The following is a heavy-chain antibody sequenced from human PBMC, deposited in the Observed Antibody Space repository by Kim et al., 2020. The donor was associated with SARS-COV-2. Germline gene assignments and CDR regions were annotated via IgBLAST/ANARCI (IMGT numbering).Heavy chain of an antibody. CDR3: ARGDIAVAGYYFDY. J-gene: IGHJ4*02. D-gene: IGHD6-19*01. Sequence: AEPVKGRSTISRDKSKNTLYLKMTSLRAEATAVYYCARGDIAVAGYYFDYWGQGTLLTVSS. V-gene: IGHV3-33*01.